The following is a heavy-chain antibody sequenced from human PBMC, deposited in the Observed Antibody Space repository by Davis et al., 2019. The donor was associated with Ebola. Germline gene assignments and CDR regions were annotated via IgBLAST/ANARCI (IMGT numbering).Heavy chain of an antibody. CDR2: IGGGGDDT. CDR3: VKDSRGYNQPFDF. V-gene: IGHV3-23*01. J-gene: IGHJ4*02. Sequence: GGSLRLSCTASGFTFTHYAMSWVRQAPGKGLEWVSLIGGGGDDTYYPDSVKGRFTISRDNTKNMLFLQMNSLRAEDTAVYYCVKDSRGYNQPFDFWGQGTLLTVSS. CDR1: GFTFTHYA. D-gene: IGHD5-18*01.